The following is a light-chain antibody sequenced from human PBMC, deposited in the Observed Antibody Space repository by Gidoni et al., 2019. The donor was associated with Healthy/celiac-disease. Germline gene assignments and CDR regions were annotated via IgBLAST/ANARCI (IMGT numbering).Light chain of an antibody. V-gene: IGKV4-1*01. CDR2: WAS. Sequence: DIVMTQSPDSLAVSLGERATINCKSSQSVLYSSNNKNYLAWYQQKPGQPPKLLIYWASTRDSGVPDLFSGSGSGTYFPLTISILQAEDVAVYYCQQYYSTPWTFGQGTKVEIK. J-gene: IGKJ1*01. CDR1: QSVLYSSNNKNY. CDR3: QQYYSTPWT.